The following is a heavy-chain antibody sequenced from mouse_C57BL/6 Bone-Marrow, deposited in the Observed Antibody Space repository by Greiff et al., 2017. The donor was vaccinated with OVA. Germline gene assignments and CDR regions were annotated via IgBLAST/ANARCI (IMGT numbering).Heavy chain of an antibody. J-gene: IGHJ2*01. CDR2: ISSGGDYI. Sequence: EVQGVESGEGLVKPGGSLKLSCAASGFTFSSYAMSWVRQTPEKRLEWVAYISSGGDYIYYADTVKGRFTISRDNARNTLYLQMSSLKSEDTAMYYCTRVEYYGSSGDYFDYWGQGTTLTVSS. D-gene: IGHD1-1*01. CDR3: TRVEYYGSSGDYFDY. V-gene: IGHV5-9-1*02. CDR1: GFTFSSYA.